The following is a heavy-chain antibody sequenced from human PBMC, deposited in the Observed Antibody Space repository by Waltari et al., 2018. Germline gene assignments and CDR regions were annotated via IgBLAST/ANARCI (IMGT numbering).Heavy chain of an antibody. Sequence: QVQLQQWGAGLLKPSETLSLTCAVYGGSFSGYYWSWIRQPPGKGREWIGEINHRGSTNYNPSLKSRVTISVDTSKNQFSLKLSSVTAADTAVYYCARGRAYLSSGWYYYYYGMDVWGQGTTVTVSS. CDR2: INHRGST. CDR1: GGSFSGYY. D-gene: IGHD6-19*01. CDR3: ARGRAYLSSGWYYYYYGMDV. J-gene: IGHJ6*02. V-gene: IGHV4-34*01.